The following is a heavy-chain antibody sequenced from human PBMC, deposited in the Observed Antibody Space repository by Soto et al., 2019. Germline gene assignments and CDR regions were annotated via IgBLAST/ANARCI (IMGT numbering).Heavy chain of an antibody. D-gene: IGHD4-4*01. CDR1: GITFTRSA. Sequence: SVKVSWKASGITFTRSAVQRVRQARGQRLEWIGLIVVGSANTIYAQKFQERVTVTRDMSTSTAYMELSSLRSEDTAVYYCAAFGSNGRYYHGTHVSCPAPTGTV. V-gene: IGHV1-58*01. CDR2: IVVGSANT. CDR3: AAFGSNGRYYHGTHV. J-gene: IGHJ6*02.